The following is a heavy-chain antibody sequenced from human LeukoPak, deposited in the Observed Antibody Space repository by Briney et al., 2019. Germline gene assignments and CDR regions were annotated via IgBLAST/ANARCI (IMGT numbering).Heavy chain of an antibody. V-gene: IGHV3-7*01. J-gene: IGHJ6*02. CDR1: GFTFSSYW. CDR2: IKQDGSEK. Sequence: GGSLRLSCAASGFTFSSYWMSWVCQAPGKGLEWVANIKQDGSEKYYVDSVKGRFTISRDNAKNSLYLQMNNLRAEDTAVYYCARDQVAVAANYYYYGMDVWGQGTTVTVSS. D-gene: IGHD6-19*01. CDR3: ARDQVAVAANYYYYGMDV.